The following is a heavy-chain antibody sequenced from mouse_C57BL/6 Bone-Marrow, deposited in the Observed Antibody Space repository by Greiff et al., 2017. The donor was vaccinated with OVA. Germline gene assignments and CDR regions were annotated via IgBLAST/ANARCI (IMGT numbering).Heavy chain of an antibody. V-gene: IGHV6-6*01. CDR2: IRNKANNHAT. Sequence: VQLKESGGGLVQPGGSMKLSCAASGFTFSDAWMDWVRQSPEKGLEWVAEIRNKANNHATYYAESVKGRFTISRDDSKSSVYLQMNSLRAEDTGIYYCTKGYGSSYGYFDVWGTGTTVTVSS. CDR1: GFTFSDAW. J-gene: IGHJ1*03. D-gene: IGHD1-1*01. CDR3: TKGYGSSYGYFDV.